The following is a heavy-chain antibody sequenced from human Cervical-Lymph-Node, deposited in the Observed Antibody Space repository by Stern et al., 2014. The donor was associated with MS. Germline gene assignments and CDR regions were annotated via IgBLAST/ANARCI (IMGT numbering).Heavy chain of an antibody. CDR1: GFTFSSHA. J-gene: IGHJ4*02. CDR3: ARDRRLRSNWFAY. D-gene: IGHD2/OR15-2a*01. Sequence: EVQLLESGGGLVQPGGSLRLSCAVSGFTFSSHAMSWVRQAPGKGLEWVSAITAGGGGTYYADSVKGRFTVSRDNSRNTVFLQMNSLRAEDTAVYYCARDRRLRSNWFAYWGQGTLVTVSS. V-gene: IGHV3-23*01. CDR2: ITAGGGGT.